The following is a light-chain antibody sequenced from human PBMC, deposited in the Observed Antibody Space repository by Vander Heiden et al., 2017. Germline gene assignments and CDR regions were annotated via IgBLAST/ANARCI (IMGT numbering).Light chain of an antibody. CDR2: LGS. CDR3: KQALQTPRA. Sequence: DMVMTQSPISLPVTPGEPASISCRSSQSLLHSNGYNYLDWYLQKPGQSPQLLIYLGSNRASGVPDRFSGSGSGTDFTLKISRVEAEDVGVYYCKQALQTPRAFGHGTKVDIK. CDR1: QSLLHSNGYNY. V-gene: IGKV2-28*01. J-gene: IGKJ3*01.